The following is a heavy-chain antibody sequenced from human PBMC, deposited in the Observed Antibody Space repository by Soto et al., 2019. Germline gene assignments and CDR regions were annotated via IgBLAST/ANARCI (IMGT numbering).Heavy chain of an antibody. V-gene: IGHV1-18*01. Sequence: ASVKVSCKASGYTFTSYGISWVRQAPGQGLEWMGWISAYNGNTNYAQKLQGRVTMTTDTSTSTAYMELRSLRSDDTAVYYCARFYYDFWSGQPSYYMDVWGKGTTVTVSS. CDR2: ISAYNGNT. CDR3: ARFYYDFWSGQPSYYMDV. J-gene: IGHJ6*03. D-gene: IGHD3-3*01. CDR1: GYTFTSYG.